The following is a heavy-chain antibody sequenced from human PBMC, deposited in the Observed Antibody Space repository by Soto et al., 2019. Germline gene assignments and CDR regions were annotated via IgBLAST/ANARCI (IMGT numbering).Heavy chain of an antibody. Sequence: GASVKVSCKASGYTFTSYDINWVRQATGQGLEWMGWMNPNSGNTGYAQKFQGRVTMTRNTSISTAYMELSSLRSEDTAVYYCARVRSLRYYYDSSGYYAEPNLGYWGQGTLVTVSS. D-gene: IGHD3-22*01. J-gene: IGHJ4*02. CDR1: GYTFTSYD. CDR2: MNPNSGNT. CDR3: ARVRSLRYYYDSSGYYAEPNLGY. V-gene: IGHV1-8*01.